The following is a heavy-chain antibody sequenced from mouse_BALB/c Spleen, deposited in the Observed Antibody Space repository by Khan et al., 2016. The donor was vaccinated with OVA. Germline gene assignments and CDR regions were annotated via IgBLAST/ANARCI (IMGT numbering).Heavy chain of an antibody. V-gene: IGHV2-3*01. Sequence: QVQLKESGPGLVAPSQSLTITCTASGFSLTSYGVNWVRQPPGEGLEWLGVIWGDGSTNYYSTLKSRLITISASTKRHIFLTLNSLQTDDTATYYCAGFTPDYSSMDYWGQGTSVTVST. D-gene: IGHD1-1*01. CDR3: AGFTPDYSSMDY. J-gene: IGHJ4*01. CDR2: IWGDGST. CDR1: GFSLTSYG.